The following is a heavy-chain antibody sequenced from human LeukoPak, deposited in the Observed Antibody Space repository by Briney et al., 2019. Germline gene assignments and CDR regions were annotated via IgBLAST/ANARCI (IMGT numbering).Heavy chain of an antibody. Sequence: GGSLRLSCAASGFTFSNYAMNWVRQAPGKGLEWVSTISLGGGNTHYAAAVEGRFTISRDNSKNTLLLQVNRLRAEDTAVYFCATDPSTGYDWFDPWGQGTLVTVSS. CDR1: GFTFSNYA. CDR3: ATDPSTGYDWFDP. CDR2: ISLGGGNT. V-gene: IGHV3-23*01. J-gene: IGHJ5*02. D-gene: IGHD2-15*01.